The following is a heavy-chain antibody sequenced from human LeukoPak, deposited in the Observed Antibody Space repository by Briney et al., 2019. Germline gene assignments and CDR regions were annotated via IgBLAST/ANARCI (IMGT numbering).Heavy chain of an antibody. D-gene: IGHD3-10*01. CDR1: GFTFSSHA. CDR3: AKDGGSPGEWRGDY. J-gene: IGHJ4*02. CDR2: ISGSGGDT. V-gene: IGHV3-23*01. Sequence: PGGSLRLSCAASGFTFSSHAMTWVRQAPGKGLEWVSTISGSGGDTYYADSVKGRFTISRDNSKNTLYLQMNSLRADDTAIYYCAKDGGSPGEWRGDYWGQGTLVTVSS.